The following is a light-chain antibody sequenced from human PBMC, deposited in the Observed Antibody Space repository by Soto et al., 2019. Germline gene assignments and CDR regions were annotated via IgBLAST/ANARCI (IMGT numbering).Light chain of an antibody. CDR3: QSYDSSSRWV. CDR2: EDN. J-gene: IGLJ3*02. CDR1: SGSIASNY. Sequence: NFMLTQPHSVSESPGKTVTISCTGSSGSIASNYVQWYQQRPGSVPTTVIYEDNQRPSGVPDRFSGSIDSSSNSASLTISGLKTEDEADYYCQSYDSSSRWVFGGGTQLTVL. V-gene: IGLV6-57*02.